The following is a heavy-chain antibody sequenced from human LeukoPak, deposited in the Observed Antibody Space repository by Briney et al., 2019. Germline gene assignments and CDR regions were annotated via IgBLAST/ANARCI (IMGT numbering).Heavy chain of an antibody. D-gene: IGHD5-18*01. V-gene: IGHV1-69*05. CDR1: GGTFSSYA. J-gene: IGHJ6*03. CDR3: ARDRGYSYALLHYYMDV. Sequence: ASVKVSCKASGGTFSSYAISWVRQAPGQGLEWMGGIIPIFGTANYAQKFQGRVTITTDESTSTAYMELSSLRSEDTAVYYCARDRGYSYALLHYYMDVWGKGTTVTVSS. CDR2: IIPIFGTA.